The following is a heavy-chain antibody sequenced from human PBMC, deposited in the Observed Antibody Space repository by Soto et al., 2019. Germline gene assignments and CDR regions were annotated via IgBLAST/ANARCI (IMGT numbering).Heavy chain of an antibody. D-gene: IGHD6-13*01. CDR3: ARTAAAGKYYYGVDV. Sequence: PGASLKISCKGSGYRFTSYWIGWVRQMPGKGLEWMGIIYPGDSDTRYSPSFQGQVTISADKSISTAYLQWSSLKASDTAMYYCARTAAAGKYYYGVDVWGQGTTVTVSS. V-gene: IGHV5-51*01. CDR2: IYPGDSDT. J-gene: IGHJ6*02. CDR1: GYRFTSYW.